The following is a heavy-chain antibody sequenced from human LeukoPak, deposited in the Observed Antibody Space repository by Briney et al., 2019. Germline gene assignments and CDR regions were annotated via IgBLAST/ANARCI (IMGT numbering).Heavy chain of an antibody. J-gene: IGHJ3*02. CDR3: AKGTREAARPHAFDI. D-gene: IGHD6-6*01. CDR2: ISGSGGYT. CDR1: GFTFSNYA. V-gene: IGHV3-23*01. Sequence: GGSLRLSCAASGFTFSNYAMSWVRQAPGKGLEWVSGISGSGGYTYYADSVKGRFTISRDNSKNTLYLQMNSMRAEDTAVYYCAKGTREAARPHAFDIWGQGTMVTVSS.